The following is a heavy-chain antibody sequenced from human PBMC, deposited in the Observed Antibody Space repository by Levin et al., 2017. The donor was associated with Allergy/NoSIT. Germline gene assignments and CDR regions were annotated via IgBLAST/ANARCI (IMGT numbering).Heavy chain of an antibody. CDR3: ARDGGSGYVGDHSYYDYGMDV. Sequence: GESLKISCAASGFTFSDYYMSWIRQAPGKGLEWVSYISSSGSTIYYADSVKGRFTISRDNAKNSLYLQMNSLRAEDTAVYYCARDGGSGYVGDHSYYDYGMDVWGQGTTVTVSS. J-gene: IGHJ6*02. CDR1: GFTFSDYY. V-gene: IGHV3-11*01. CDR2: ISSSGSTI. D-gene: IGHD5-12*01.